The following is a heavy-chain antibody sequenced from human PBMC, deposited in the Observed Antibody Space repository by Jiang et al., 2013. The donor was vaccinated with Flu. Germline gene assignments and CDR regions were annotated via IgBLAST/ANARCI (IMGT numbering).Heavy chain of an antibody. CDR3: ARGVLRFLEWAQYYYGMDV. Sequence: TCAVYGGSFSGYYWSWIRQPPGKGLEWIGEINHSGSTNYNPSLKSRVTISVDTSKNQFSLKLSSVTAADTAVYYCARGVLRFLEWAQYYYGMDVWGQGTTVTVSS. D-gene: IGHD3-3*01. V-gene: IGHV4-34*01. CDR2: INHSGST. J-gene: IGHJ6*02. CDR1: GGSFSGYY.